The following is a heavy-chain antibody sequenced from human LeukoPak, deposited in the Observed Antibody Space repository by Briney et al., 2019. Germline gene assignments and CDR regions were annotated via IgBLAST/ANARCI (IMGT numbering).Heavy chain of an antibody. CDR3: ARDLYYDILTDDFGPDY. D-gene: IGHD3-9*01. CDR2: ISAYNGNT. J-gene: IGHJ4*02. CDR1: GYTFTSYG. Sequence: ASVKVSCKASGYTFTSYGISWVRQAPGQGVEWMGWISAYNGNTNYAMKLQGRVTMTTDTSTSTAYMEERSLRSDDTAVYYCARDLYYDILTDDFGPDYWGQGTLVTVRS. V-gene: IGHV1-18*01.